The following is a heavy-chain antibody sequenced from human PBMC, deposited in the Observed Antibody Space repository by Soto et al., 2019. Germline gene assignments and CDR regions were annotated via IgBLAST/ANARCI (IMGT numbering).Heavy chain of an antibody. Sequence: GASVKVSCKASGGTFSSYAISWVRQAPGQGLEWMGEIIPIFGTANYAQKFQGRVTITADESTSTAYMELSSLRSEDTAVYYCARQKDIVVVPAAIDYYYGMDVWGQGTTVTVSS. CDR1: GGTFSSYA. CDR3: ARQKDIVVVPAAIDYYYGMDV. CDR2: IIPIFGTA. V-gene: IGHV1-69*13. J-gene: IGHJ6*02. D-gene: IGHD2-2*01.